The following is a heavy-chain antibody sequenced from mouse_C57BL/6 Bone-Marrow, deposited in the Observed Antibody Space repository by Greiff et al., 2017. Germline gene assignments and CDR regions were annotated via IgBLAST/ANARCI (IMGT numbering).Heavy chain of an antibody. CDR2: IDPSDSYT. CDR3: ARRIYYGNCYYFDY. J-gene: IGHJ2*01. V-gene: IGHV1-59*01. D-gene: IGHD2-1*01. Sequence: VQLQQPGAELVRPGTSVKLSCKASGYTFTSYWMHWVKQRPGQGLEWIGVIDPSDSYTNYNQKFKGKATLTVDTSSSTAYMQLSSLTSEDSAVYYCARRIYYGNCYYFDYWGQGTTLTVSS. CDR1: GYTFTSYW.